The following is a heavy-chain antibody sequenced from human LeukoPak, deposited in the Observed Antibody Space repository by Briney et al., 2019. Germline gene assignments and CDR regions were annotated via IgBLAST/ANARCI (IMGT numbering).Heavy chain of an antibody. Sequence: PGGSLRLSCAASGFTFSSYSMNWVRQAPGKGLEWASSISSSSSYIYYADSVKGRFTISRDNAKNSLYLQMNSLRAEDTAVYYCAREGGLQLWGFGYWGQGTLVTVSS. V-gene: IGHV3-21*01. CDR2: ISSSSSYI. CDR1: GFTFSSYS. J-gene: IGHJ4*02. CDR3: AREGGLQLWGFGY. D-gene: IGHD5-18*01.